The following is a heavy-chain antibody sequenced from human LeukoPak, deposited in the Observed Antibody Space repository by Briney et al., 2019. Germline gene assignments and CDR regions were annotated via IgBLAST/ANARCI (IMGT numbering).Heavy chain of an antibody. CDR1: GFTFSSYA. CDR2: ISGRGGST. D-gene: IGHD3-22*01. Sequence: LAGGSLRLSCAASGFTFSSYAMSWVRQAPGKGLEWVSAISGRGGSTYYADSVKGRFTLSRDNSKNTLYLQMNSLRAEDTAVYYCAKDRRRHYYDSSGPYWGQGTLVTVSS. CDR3: AKDRRRHYYDSSGPY. J-gene: IGHJ4*02. V-gene: IGHV3-23*01.